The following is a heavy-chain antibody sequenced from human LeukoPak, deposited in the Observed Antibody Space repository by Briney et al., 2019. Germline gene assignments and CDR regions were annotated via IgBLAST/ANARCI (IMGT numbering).Heavy chain of an antibody. CDR2: IRYDGTNK. CDR1: GFTFSSYG. D-gene: IGHD1-26*01. Sequence: GGSLRLSCAASGFTFSSYGMHWVRQAPSKGLAWVAFIRYDGTNKYYVDSVKGRFTISRDNSKNTLYLQMNSLRAEDTAVYYCAKGRIVGATLFDYWGQGTLVTVSS. V-gene: IGHV3-30*02. J-gene: IGHJ4*02. CDR3: AKGRIVGATLFDY.